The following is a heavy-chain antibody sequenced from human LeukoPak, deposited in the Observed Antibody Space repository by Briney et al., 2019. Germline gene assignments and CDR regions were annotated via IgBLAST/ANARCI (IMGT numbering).Heavy chain of an antibody. D-gene: IGHD3-10*01. Sequence: SETLSLTCTVSGGSVSSGSFYWSWIRQPPGKGLEWIGYIYYSGSPNYNPSLKSRVTISIDTSKNQFSLKLSSVTAADTAVYYCARGLYGSGSYGYGYWGQGTLVTVSS. J-gene: IGHJ4*02. CDR1: GGSVSSGSFY. CDR3: ARGLYGSGSYGYGY. CDR2: IYYSGSP. V-gene: IGHV4-61*01.